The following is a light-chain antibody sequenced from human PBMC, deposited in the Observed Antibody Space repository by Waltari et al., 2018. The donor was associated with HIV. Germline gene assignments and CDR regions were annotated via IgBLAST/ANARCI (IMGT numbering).Light chain of an antibody. V-gene: IGLV4-69*01. J-gene: IGLJ1*01. CDR2: LNNDGSH. CDR3: QTWGSGIQV. Sequence: QLVLTQSPSASASLGASVKLTCTLSSGHSSYAIAWHQQQPEKGPRYLMKLNNDGSHTKGDAIPNRFSGSSSGAERYLTIASLQSEDEADYYCQTWGSGIQVFGSGTKVTVL. CDR1: SGHSSYA.